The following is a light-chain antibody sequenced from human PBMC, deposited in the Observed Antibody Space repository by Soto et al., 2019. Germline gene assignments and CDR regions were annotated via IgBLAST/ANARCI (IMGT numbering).Light chain of an antibody. V-gene: IGKV3-20*01. CDR3: QQYGSSPWT. Sequence: TQSPATLSVSPGDRATLSCRASQSINSNLAWYQQQPGQAPRLLIYAASTRATAVPDRFSGSGSGTDFTPTISRLEPEDFAVYYCQQYGSSPWTFGQGTKVDNK. CDR2: AAS. CDR1: QSINSN. J-gene: IGKJ1*01.